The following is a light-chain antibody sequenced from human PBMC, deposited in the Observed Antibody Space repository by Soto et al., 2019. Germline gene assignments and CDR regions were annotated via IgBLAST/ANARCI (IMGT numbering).Light chain of an antibody. CDR2: GPS. V-gene: IGKV1-12*01. Sequence: DIQMTQSPSSVSASVGDRVTITCRARQGISNWLAWYQQQPWKAPKLLIYGPSSLQSGVPSRFRGGGSGTHFTLIISRLQPEDFATYYCQHTNTLLPLPFGGGTKVQI. J-gene: IGKJ4*01. CDR1: QGISNW. CDR3: QHTNTLLPLP.